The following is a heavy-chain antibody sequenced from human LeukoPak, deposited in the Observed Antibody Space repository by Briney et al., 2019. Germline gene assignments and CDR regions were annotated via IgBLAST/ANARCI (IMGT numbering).Heavy chain of an antibody. D-gene: IGHD3-10*01. CDR1: GGSISSGSYY. CDR3: ARAAYGSGSYYRAFDY. V-gene: IGHV4-61*02. J-gene: IGHJ4*02. Sequence: SETLSLTCTVSGGSISSGSYYWGWIRQPAGTGLEWIGRIYTSGSTNYNPSLKSRVTISVDTSKNQFSLKLSSVTAADTAVYYCARAAYGSGSYYRAFDYWGQGTLVTVSS. CDR2: IYTSGST.